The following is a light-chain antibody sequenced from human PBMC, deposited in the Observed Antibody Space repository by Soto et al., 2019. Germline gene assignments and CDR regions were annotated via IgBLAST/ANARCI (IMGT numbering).Light chain of an antibody. CDR3: QQRSNWPPIT. V-gene: IGKV3-11*01. J-gene: IGKJ5*01. CDR2: DSS. Sequence: EIVLTPFPATLSLSPGERASLYCRASQSVSSYLAWYQQKRGQAPRLLIYDSSNRATGIPARFSGSGSGTDFSLTISSLEPEDFAVYYCQQRSNWPPITFGQGTRWRL. CDR1: QSVSSY.